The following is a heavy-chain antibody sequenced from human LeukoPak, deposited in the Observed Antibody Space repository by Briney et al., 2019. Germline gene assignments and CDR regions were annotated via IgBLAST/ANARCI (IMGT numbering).Heavy chain of an antibody. J-gene: IGHJ4*02. V-gene: IGHV3-66*01. CDR2: LYRGGTT. Sequence: GGSLRLSCVASGFALSANYMSWVRQAPGKGPEWLSVLYRGGTTYYAGSVRGRFTISRDDSKNTLYLQMDSLRVEDTAVYYCARVPTKVGATSGAGWEFDYWGQGTLVTVSS. CDR1: GFALSANY. D-gene: IGHD1-26*01. CDR3: ARVPTKVGATSGAGWEFDY.